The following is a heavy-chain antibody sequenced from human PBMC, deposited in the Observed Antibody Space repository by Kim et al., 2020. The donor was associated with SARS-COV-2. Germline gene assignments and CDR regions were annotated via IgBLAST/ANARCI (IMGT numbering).Heavy chain of an antibody. CDR1: GFTFSSYA. Sequence: GGSLRLSCAASGFTFSSYAMHWVRQAPGKGLEWVAVISYDGSNKYYADSVKGRFTISRDNSKNTLYLQMNSLRAEDTAVYYCARARSVTSIGMDVWGQGTTVTVSS. CDR3: ARARSVTSIGMDV. J-gene: IGHJ6*02. CDR2: ISYDGSNK. D-gene: IGHD4-4*01. V-gene: IGHV3-30*04.